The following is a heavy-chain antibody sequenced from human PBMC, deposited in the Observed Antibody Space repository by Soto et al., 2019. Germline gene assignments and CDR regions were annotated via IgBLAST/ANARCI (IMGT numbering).Heavy chain of an antibody. V-gene: IGHV1-46*03. CDR2: INPSGGST. J-gene: IGHJ3*02. CDR3: ARVSPGNAFDI. CDR1: GYTFTSYY. Sequence: QVQLVQSGAEVKKPGASVKVSCKASGYTFTSYYMHWVRQAPGQGLEWMGIINPSGGSTSYAQKFQGRVTMTRDTSTSTVYMELSSLRSEDTGVYYCARVSPGNAFDIWGQGTMVTVSS.